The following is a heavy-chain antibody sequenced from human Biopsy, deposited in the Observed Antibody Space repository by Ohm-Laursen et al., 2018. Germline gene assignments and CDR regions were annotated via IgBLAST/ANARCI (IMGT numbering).Heavy chain of an antibody. J-gene: IGHJ4*02. CDR2: IREHGNEE. V-gene: IGHV3-7*03. Sequence: SLRLSCTASGITFNSDWMSWVRQASGKGLEWVAIIREHGNEEFYVDSVKGRFTISRDNARNSVYLQMNSLRAEDTAVYYCAEVSPTILSSFDYWGQGTLVTVSS. D-gene: IGHD3-9*01. CDR1: GITFNSDW. CDR3: AEVSPTILSSFDY.